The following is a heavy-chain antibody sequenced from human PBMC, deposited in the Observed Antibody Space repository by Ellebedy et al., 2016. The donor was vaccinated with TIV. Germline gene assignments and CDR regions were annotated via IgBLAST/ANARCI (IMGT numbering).Heavy chain of an antibody. J-gene: IGHJ3*01. Sequence: GGSLRLSCAASGFSVSTTYMRWVRQAPGKGLERVSVIYSANTTYYADSVKGRFTISRDNSKNILYLEMNSLRAEDTAVYYCARRVGGKAFDLWGQGTMVTVSP. CDR1: GFSVSTTY. CDR2: IYSANTT. CDR3: ARRVGGKAFDL. V-gene: IGHV3-53*01. D-gene: IGHD1-26*01.